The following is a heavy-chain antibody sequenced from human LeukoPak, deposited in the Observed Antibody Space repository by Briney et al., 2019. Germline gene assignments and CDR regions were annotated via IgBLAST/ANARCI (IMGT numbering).Heavy chain of an antibody. V-gene: IGHV3-43*01. J-gene: IGHJ4*02. CDR3: TRDTDFGSPTNYFDH. CDR2: ISWEGQTT. D-gene: IGHD3-10*01. Sequence: PGGSLRLSCAASGFTFDDYAMHWVRHAPGKGLEWVSLISWEGQTTYYAGSVRGRFTASRDNSKNSLFLEMKSLTTDDTAFYYCTRDTDFGSPTNYFDHWGQGTLVSVSS. CDR1: GFTFDDYA.